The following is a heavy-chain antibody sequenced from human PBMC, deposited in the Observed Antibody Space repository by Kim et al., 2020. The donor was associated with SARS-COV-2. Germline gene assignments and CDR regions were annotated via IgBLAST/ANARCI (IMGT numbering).Heavy chain of an antibody. Sequence: GGSLRLSCTASGFTFGDYAMSWVRQAPGKGLEWVGFIRSKAYGGTTEYAASVKGRFTISRDDSKSIAYLQMNSLKTEDTAVYYCTRETAGGGSFDYWGQGTLVTVSS. CDR3: TRETAGGGSFDY. V-gene: IGHV3-49*04. D-gene: IGHD3-16*01. CDR2: IRSKAYGGTT. CDR1: GFTFGDYA. J-gene: IGHJ4*02.